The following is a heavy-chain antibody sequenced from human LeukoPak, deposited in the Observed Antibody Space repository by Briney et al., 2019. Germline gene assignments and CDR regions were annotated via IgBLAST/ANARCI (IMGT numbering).Heavy chain of an antibody. CDR3: ARIGDGYNYSILFFDY. D-gene: IGHD5-24*01. V-gene: IGHV1-69*13. Sequence: GASVKVSCKASGYTFTSYDINWVRQATGQGLEWMGGIIPIFGTANYAQKFQGRVTITADESTSTAYMELSSLRSEDTAVYYCARIGDGYNYSILFFDYWGQGTLVTVSS. J-gene: IGHJ4*02. CDR1: GYTFTSYD. CDR2: IIPIFGTA.